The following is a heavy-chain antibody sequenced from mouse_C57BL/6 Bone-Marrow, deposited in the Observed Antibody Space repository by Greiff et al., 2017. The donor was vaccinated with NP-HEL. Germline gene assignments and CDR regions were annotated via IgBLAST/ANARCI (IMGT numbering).Heavy chain of an antibody. CDR2: IRNKANGYTT. J-gene: IGHJ2*01. V-gene: IGHV7-3*01. Sequence: EVQLVESGGGLVQPGGSLSLSCAASGFTFTDYYMSWVRPPPGKALEWLGFIRNKANGYTTEYSASVKGRFTISRDNSQSILYLQMNALRAEDSATYYCARYTRGYFDYWGQGTTLTVSS. CDR3: ARYTRGYFDY. CDR1: GFTFTDYY.